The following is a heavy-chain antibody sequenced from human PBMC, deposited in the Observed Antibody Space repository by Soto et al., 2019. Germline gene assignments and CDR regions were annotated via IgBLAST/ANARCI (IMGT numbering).Heavy chain of an antibody. CDR2: VYHSGTT. D-gene: IGHD4-17*01. J-gene: IGHJ5*02. CDR3: ARMNGDYGEVDP. CDR1: GGSTKFYY. Sequence: QVLLQESGPGLVKPSGTLSLTCTLSGGSTKFYYWSWIRQSPGKGLEWIGYVYHSGTTNYNPSIKSRVTITIETTNTQFSLELNSITAADAAVYYCARMNGDYGEVDPWGQGTLVTVSS. V-gene: IGHV4-59*01.